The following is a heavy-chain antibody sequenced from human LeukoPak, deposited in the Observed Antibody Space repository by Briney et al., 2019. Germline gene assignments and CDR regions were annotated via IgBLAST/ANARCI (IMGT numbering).Heavy chain of an antibody. CDR1: SGSISTSNYY. J-gene: IGHJ6*03. V-gene: IGHV4-39*07. Sequence: SETLSLTCTVSSGSISTSNYYWGWVRQPPGKALEWIGNIFYSGSTYYSPSLKSRVTISLDTSKNQFSLKLSSVTAADTAVYYCARAGDEGVVVPAAFTHIFYMDVWGKGTTVTVSS. CDR3: ARAGDEGVVVPAAFTHIFYMDV. D-gene: IGHD2-2*01. CDR2: IFYSGST.